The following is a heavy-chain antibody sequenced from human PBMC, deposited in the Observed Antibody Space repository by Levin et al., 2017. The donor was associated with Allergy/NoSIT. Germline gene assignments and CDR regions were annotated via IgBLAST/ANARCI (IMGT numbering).Heavy chain of an antibody. CDR2: IHYTGYT. D-gene: IGHD2-2*01. CDR3: ARSAHVTVIPAAIFAFDP. CDR1: GGSISSYY. J-gene: IGHJ5*02. Sequence: SETLSLTCTVSGGSISSYYWSWIRQSPGKRPEWIGYIHYTGYTNYSPSLKSRVTISLDTSKNQFSLKLTSVTAADTAVYSCARSAHVTVIPAAIFAFDPWGQGILVTVSA. V-gene: IGHV4-59*08.